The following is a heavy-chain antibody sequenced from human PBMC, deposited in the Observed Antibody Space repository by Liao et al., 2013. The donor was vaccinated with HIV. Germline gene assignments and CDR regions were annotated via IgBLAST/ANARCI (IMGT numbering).Heavy chain of an antibody. J-gene: IGHJ4*01. D-gene: IGHD3-22*01. CDR1: GGSFSGYY. V-gene: IGHV4-34*01. CDR3: ARGVDYYDSRGYLNY. CDR2: INHSGST. Sequence: QVQLQQWGAGLLKPSETLSLTCAVYGGSFSGYYWSWIRQPPGKGLEWIGEINHSGSTNYNPSLKSRVTISVDTSKNQFSLKLSSVTAADTAVYYCARGVDYYDSRGYLNYWGPEPWSPSPQ.